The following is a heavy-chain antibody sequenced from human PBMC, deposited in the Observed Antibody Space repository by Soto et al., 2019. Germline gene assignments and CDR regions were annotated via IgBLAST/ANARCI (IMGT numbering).Heavy chain of an antibody. CDR3: ARGIRTYYYDSSGYYYDTEYDY. Sequence: SVKVSCKASGGTFSSYAISWVRQAPGQGLEWMGGIIPIFGTANYAQKFQGRVTITADESTSTAYMELSSLRSEDTAVYYCARGIRTYYYDSSGYYYDTEYDYWGQGTLVTVSS. V-gene: IGHV1-69*13. CDR2: IIPIFGTA. D-gene: IGHD3-22*01. CDR1: GGTFSSYA. J-gene: IGHJ4*02.